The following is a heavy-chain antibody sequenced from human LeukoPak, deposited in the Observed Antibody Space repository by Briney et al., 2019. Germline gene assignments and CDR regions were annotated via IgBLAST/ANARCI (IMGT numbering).Heavy chain of an antibody. D-gene: IGHD6-13*01. CDR2: IIPIFGTA. CDR1: GYTFTSYG. Sequence: ASVKVSCKASGYTFTSYGISWVRQAPGQGLEWMGGIIPIFGTANYAQKFQGRVTITADESTSTAYMELSSLRSEDTAVYYCARDARAAAASFDPWGQGTLVTVSS. J-gene: IGHJ5*02. V-gene: IGHV1-69*13. CDR3: ARDARAAAASFDP.